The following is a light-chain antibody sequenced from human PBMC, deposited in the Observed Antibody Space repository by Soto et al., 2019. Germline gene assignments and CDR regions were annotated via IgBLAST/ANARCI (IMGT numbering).Light chain of an antibody. V-gene: IGLV2-14*01. CDR3: SSYTTSSPYVV. J-gene: IGLJ2*01. CDR1: SSDVGGYNY. Sequence: QSALTQPASVSGSPGQSITISCTGTSSDVGGYNYVSWYQQHPGKAPKLMIYDVSNRPSGLSNRFSGSKSGNTASLTISGLQAEDEADYYCSSYTTSSPYVVFGGGTKLTVL. CDR2: DVS.